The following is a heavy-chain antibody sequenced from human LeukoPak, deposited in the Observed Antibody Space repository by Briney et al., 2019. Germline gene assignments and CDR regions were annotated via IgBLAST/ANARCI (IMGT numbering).Heavy chain of an antibody. Sequence: GASVKVSCKASGYTFTNHYMHWVRQAPGQGLEWMGIINPSGGSTSYAQKFQGRVTMTRDTSTSTVSMELSSLRSEDTAVYYCAKSEVGAISWVHWGQGTLVIVSS. CDR1: GYTFTNHY. V-gene: IGHV1-46*01. D-gene: IGHD1-26*01. CDR3: AKSEVGAISWVH. J-gene: IGHJ4*02. CDR2: INPSGGST.